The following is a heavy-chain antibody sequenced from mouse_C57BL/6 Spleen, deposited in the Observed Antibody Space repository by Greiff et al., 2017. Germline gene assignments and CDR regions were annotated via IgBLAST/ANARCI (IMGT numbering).Heavy chain of an antibody. CDR1: GFTFSSYA. V-gene: IGHV5-4*01. J-gene: IGHJ4*01. Sequence: EVKLVESGGGLVKPGGSLKLSCAASGFTFSSYAMSWVRQTPEKRLEWVATISDGGSYTYYPDNVKGRFTISRDNAKNHLYLQMSHLKSEDTAMYYCAKDAPFYAMDYWGQGTSVTVSS. CDR2: ISDGGSYT. CDR3: AKDAPFYAMDY.